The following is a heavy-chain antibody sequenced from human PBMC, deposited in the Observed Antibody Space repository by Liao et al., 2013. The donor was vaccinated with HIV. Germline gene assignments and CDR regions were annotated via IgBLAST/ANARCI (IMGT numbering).Heavy chain of an antibody. J-gene: IGHJ3*02. Sequence: QVKLQQSGPGLVKPSQTLSLTCSVSGDSISSGTYFWSWLRQPAGKRLEWLGRIYYTGSTNYNPSLKSRLTISADASKNQYSLKLRSVTAADAGLYFCARGNWGLRAFDIWGQGTRVTVSS. CDR3: ARGNWGLRAFDI. CDR1: GDSISSGTYF. V-gene: IGHV4-61*02. D-gene: IGHD7-27*01. CDR2: IYYTGST.